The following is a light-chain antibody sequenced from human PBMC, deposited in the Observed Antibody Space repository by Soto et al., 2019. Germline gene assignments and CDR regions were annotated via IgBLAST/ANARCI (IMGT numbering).Light chain of an antibody. J-gene: IGKJ4*01. CDR3: QQFGSSPLT. Sequence: EILFTQAPGTRSLSPGERATLSCRASQSVRSSYLAWYQQKPGQAPRLLIYGASSRATGIPDRFSGSGSGTDFTLTINRLEPEDSAVYYCQQFGSSPLTFGGGTKVDIK. V-gene: IGKV3-20*01. CDR1: QSVRSSY. CDR2: GAS.